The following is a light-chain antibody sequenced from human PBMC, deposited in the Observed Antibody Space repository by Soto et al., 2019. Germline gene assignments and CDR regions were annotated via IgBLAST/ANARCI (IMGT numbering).Light chain of an antibody. CDR3: QQYGTPRSVT. V-gene: IGKV3-20*01. Sequence: EIVLTQSPATLSLSPGERATLSCRASQSLSSNFLAWYQQKPGQPPRLLIYDSSTKATGFPDRFSGSGFGTDFTLTISKVEPEDFAVYYCQQYGTPRSVTFGQGTRLEIK. CDR2: DSS. CDR1: QSLSSNF. J-gene: IGKJ5*01.